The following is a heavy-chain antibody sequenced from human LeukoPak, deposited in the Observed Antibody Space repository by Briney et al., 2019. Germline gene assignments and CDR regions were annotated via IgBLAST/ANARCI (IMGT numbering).Heavy chain of an antibody. D-gene: IGHD3-3*01. CDR2: IYSGGST. J-gene: IGHJ4*02. CDR1: GFTVSSNY. Sequence: GGSLRLSCAASGFTVSSNYMSWVRQAPGKGLEWVSVIYSGGSTYYADSVKGRFTISRDNSKNTLYLQMNSLRAEDTAVYYCARVLRFLEWLPEIDIPYYFDYWGQGTLVTVSS. CDR3: ARVLRFLEWLPEIDIPYYFDY. V-gene: IGHV3-53*01.